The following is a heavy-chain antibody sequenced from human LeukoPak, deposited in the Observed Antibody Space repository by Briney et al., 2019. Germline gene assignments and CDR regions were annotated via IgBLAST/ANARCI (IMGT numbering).Heavy chain of an antibody. J-gene: IGHJ4*02. CDR1: GDSMTNHY. Sequence: SETLSLTCTVSGDSMTNHYWSSIRQPPGKGLEWIGYIYTSGSTNYNPALKSRVTMSVDTSKNEFSLKMSSVTAADTALYYCASRPGGSTWYGVFDYWSRGTLVTVSS. CDR3: ASRPGGSTWYGVFDY. CDR2: IYTSGST. D-gene: IGHD6-13*01. V-gene: IGHV4-4*09.